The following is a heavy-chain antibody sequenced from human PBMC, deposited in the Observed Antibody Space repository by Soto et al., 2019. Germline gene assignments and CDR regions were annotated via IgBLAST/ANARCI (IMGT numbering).Heavy chain of an antibody. CDR1: GFTFSSYA. D-gene: IGHD2-2*01. Sequence: GGSLRLSCAASGFTFSSYAMSWVRQAPWKGLEWVSAISGSGGSTYYADSVKGRFTISRDNSKNTLYLQMNSLRAEDTAVYYCAQLPVDHYYGMDVWGQGTTVTVSS. CDR2: ISGSGGST. V-gene: IGHV3-23*01. CDR3: AQLPVDHYYGMDV. J-gene: IGHJ6*02.